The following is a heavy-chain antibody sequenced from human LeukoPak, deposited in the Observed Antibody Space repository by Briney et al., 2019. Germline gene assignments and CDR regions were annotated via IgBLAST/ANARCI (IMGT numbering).Heavy chain of an antibody. J-gene: IGHJ4*02. D-gene: IGHD3-10*01. CDR1: GFTFSSYS. V-gene: IGHV3-48*01. Sequence: GGSLRLSCAASGFTFSSYSMNWVRQAPGKGLEWVSYISSSSTIYYADSVKGRFTISRDNAKNSLYLQMNSLRAEDTAVYYCAKDRFGEETFGYYFDYWGQGTLVTVSS. CDR2: ISSSSTI. CDR3: AKDRFGEETFGYYFDY.